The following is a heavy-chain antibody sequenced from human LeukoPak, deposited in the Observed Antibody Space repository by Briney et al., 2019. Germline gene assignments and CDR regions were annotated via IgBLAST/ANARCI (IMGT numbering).Heavy chain of an antibody. V-gene: IGHV4-59*01. J-gene: IGHJ3*02. D-gene: IGHD1-26*01. Sequence: PSETLSLTCTVSGGSISSYYWSWIRQPPGKGLEWIGYIYYSGSTTYNPSLKSRVTISIDTSKNQFSLRLSSVTAADTAVYYCARDIGQDAFDIWGQGTRVTVSS. CDR2: IYYSGST. CDR3: ARDIGQDAFDI. CDR1: GGSISSYY.